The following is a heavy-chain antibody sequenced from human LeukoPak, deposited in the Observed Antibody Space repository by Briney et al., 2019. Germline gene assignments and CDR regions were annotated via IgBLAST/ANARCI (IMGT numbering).Heavy chain of an antibody. V-gene: IGHV4-59*08. Sequence: SETLSLTCTVSGGSISTYYWSWIRQPPGKGLEWIGYIYYSGSTNYKPSLKSRVTISVDMSKNQFSLKLSSVTAADTAVYYCARHRCSGGSCYPMNWFDPWGQGTLVTVSS. CDR1: GGSISTYY. CDR3: ARHRCSGGSCYPMNWFDP. CDR2: IYYSGST. J-gene: IGHJ5*02. D-gene: IGHD2-15*01.